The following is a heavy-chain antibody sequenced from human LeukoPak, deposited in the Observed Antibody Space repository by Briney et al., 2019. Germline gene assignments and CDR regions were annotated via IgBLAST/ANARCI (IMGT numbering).Heavy chain of an antibody. D-gene: IGHD5-12*01. CDR1: GYSFTNYW. CDR3: ARHPKSGDTGYESDY. CDR2: IYPADSTA. V-gene: IGHV5-51*01. Sequence: GESLKISCKGSGYSFTNYWIGWVRQLPGKGLEWVGIIYPADSTAKYSPSFQGQVTISVDKSISTAYLQWSRLEASDTAVFYCARHPKSGDTGYESDYWGQGTLVTVSS. J-gene: IGHJ4*02.